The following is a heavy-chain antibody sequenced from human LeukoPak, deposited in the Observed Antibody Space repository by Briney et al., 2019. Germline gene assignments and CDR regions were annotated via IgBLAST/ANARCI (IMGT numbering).Heavy chain of an antibody. D-gene: IGHD2-2*01. CDR2: ISAYNGNT. V-gene: IGHV1-18*01. CDR3: ARALIGYWSSTNRFNWFDP. Sequence: ASVKVSCKASGYTFTSYGISWVRQAPGQGLEWMGWISAYNGNTNYPQKLQGRVTMTTDTSTSTAYMELRSLRSDDTAVYYCARALIGYWSSTNRFNWFDPWGQGTLVTVSS. CDR1: GYTFTSYG. J-gene: IGHJ5*02.